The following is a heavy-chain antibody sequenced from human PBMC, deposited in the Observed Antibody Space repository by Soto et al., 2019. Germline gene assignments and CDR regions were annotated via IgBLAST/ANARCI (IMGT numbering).Heavy chain of an antibody. CDR3: ARXXXGHVLDY. CDR1: GFTVSSXY. D-gene: IGHD3-10*02. J-gene: IGHJ4*02. Sequence: GGSLRLSCAASGFTVSSXYMXXXXXXPGKXLEXVLVFYSGGNTYYSDPGKGRFTISRDISNNTLYLQMNNLRAEDTAVFYCARXXXGHVLDYWGQGTLVTVSS. V-gene: IGHV3-66*01. CDR2: FYSGGNT.